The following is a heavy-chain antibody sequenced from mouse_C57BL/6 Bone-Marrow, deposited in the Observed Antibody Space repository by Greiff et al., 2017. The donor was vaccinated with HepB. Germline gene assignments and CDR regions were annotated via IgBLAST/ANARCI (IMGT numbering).Heavy chain of an antibody. CDR1: GYAFSSSW. CDR3: ARRDRVITTVVATDFDY. J-gene: IGHJ2*01. CDR2: IYPGDGDT. D-gene: IGHD1-1*01. Sequence: QVQLQQSGPELVKPGASVKISCKASGYAFSSSWMNWVKQRPGKGLEWIGRIYPGDGDTNYNGKFKGKATLTADKSSSTAYMQLSSLTSEDSAVYFCARRDRVITTVVATDFDYWGQGTTLTVSS. V-gene: IGHV1-82*01.